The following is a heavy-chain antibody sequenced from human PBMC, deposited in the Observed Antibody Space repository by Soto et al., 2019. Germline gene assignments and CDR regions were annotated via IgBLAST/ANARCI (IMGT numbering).Heavy chain of an antibody. V-gene: IGHV4-30-4*01. CDR1: GGSISSGDYY. CDR2: IYYSGST. J-gene: IGHJ4*02. CDR3: ARASLLGYSGYDLDY. Sequence: SETLSLTCTVSGGSISSGDYYWSWIRQPPGKGLEWIGYIYYSGSTYYNTSLKNRVTISVDTSKNQFSLKLSSVTAADTAVYYCARASLLGYSGYDLDYWGQGTLVTVSS. D-gene: IGHD5-12*01.